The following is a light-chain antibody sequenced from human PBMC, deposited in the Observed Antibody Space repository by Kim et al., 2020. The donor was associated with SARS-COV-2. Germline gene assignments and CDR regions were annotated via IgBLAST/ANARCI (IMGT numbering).Light chain of an antibody. CDR1: SSNIGAGYD. CDR3: QSYDSSLGGSWV. J-gene: IGLJ3*02. V-gene: IGLV1-40*01. CDR2: GNS. Sequence: QLVLTQPPSVSGAPGQRVTISCTGSSSNIGAGYDVHWYQQLPGTAPKLLIYGNSNRPSGVPDRFSGSKSGTSASLAITGLQAEDEADYYCQSYDSSLGGSWVFGGGTQLTVL.